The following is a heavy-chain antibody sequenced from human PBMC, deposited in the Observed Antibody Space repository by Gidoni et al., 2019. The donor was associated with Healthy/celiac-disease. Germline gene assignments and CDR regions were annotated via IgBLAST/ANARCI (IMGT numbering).Heavy chain of an antibody. D-gene: IGHD1-1*01. Sequence: EVQLVESGGGLVQPGGSLSLSCAASGFPFSSYEMNWVRQAPGKGLEWVSYISSSGSTIYYADSVKGRFTISRDNAKNSLYLQMNSLRAEDTAVYYCARGRGQMATTYYFDYWGQGTLVTVSS. J-gene: IGHJ4*02. CDR1: GFPFSSYE. CDR2: ISSSGSTI. CDR3: ARGRGQMATTYYFDY. V-gene: IGHV3-48*03.